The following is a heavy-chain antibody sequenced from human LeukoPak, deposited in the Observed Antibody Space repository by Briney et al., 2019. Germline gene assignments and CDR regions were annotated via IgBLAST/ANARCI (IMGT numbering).Heavy chain of an antibody. CDR3: ARGGGYDFWSGYYRNYYYYGMDV. J-gene: IGHJ6*02. Sequence: GGSLRLSCAASGFTFTTYGMTWVRQAPGKGLEWVSSIGAGGTNTYYADSVKGRFTISRDNSKNTLYLQMNSLRAEDTAVYYCARGGGYDFWSGYYRNYYYYGMDVWGQGTTVTVSS. V-gene: IGHV3-23*01. D-gene: IGHD3-3*01. CDR2: IGAGGTNT. CDR1: GFTFTTYG.